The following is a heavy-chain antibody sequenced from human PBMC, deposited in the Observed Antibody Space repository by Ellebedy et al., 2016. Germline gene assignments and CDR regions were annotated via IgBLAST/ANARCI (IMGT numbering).Heavy chain of an antibody. CDR1: GSSISSSSFH. CDR2: IFYSGTT. Sequence: GSLRLSXSVSGSSISSSSFHWGWIRQSPGKGLEWIATIFYSGTTYYNPSLKSRVTIFADTSKNQFSLRLSSVTAADTAVYYCARRLGARPPSDWGQGTLVIVSS. J-gene: IGHJ4*02. CDR3: ARRLGARPPSD. V-gene: IGHV4-39*01. D-gene: IGHD1-26*01.